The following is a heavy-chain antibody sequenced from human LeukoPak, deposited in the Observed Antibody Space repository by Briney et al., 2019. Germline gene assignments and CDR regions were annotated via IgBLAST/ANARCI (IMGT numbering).Heavy chain of an antibody. Sequence: PSETLSLTCTVSGGSISSGGYYWSWIRQHPGKGLEWIGYIYYSGSTYYNPSLKSRVTISVDTSKNQFSLKLSSVTAADTAVYYCARDGSHCGGDCLDYWGQGSLVTVSS. J-gene: IGHJ4*02. CDR1: GGSISSGGYY. CDR3: ARDGSHCGGDCLDY. CDR2: IYYSGST. V-gene: IGHV4-31*03. D-gene: IGHD2-21*02.